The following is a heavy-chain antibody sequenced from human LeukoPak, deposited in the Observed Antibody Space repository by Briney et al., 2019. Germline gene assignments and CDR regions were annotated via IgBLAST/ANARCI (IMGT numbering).Heavy chain of an antibody. CDR2: INPSGGST. D-gene: IGHD3-22*01. Sequence: ASVKVSCKASGYTFTTYYMHWVRQAPGQGLEWMGIINPSGGSTTYAQNFQGRVTMTRDTSTSAVYMEVSSLRSEDTAVYYCARATKYYDSSGYYELIDYWGQGTLVTVSS. J-gene: IGHJ4*02. CDR1: GYTFTTYY. CDR3: ARATKYYDSSGYYELIDY. V-gene: IGHV1-46*01.